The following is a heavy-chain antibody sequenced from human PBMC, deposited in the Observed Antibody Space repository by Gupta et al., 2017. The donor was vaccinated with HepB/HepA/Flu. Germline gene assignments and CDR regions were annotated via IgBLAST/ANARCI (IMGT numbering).Heavy chain of an antibody. CDR2: IYSGGST. V-gene: IGHV3-66*01. Sequence: EVQLVESGGGLVQPGGSLRLSCAASGFTVSSNSMSWVRQAPGKGLEWVSVIYSGGSTYYADSVKGRFTISRDNSKNTLYLQMNSLRAEDTAVYYCARVEYYYDSSGYPGWFDPWGQGTLVTVSS. CDR1: GFTVSSNS. J-gene: IGHJ5*02. CDR3: ARVEYYYDSSGYPGWFDP. D-gene: IGHD3-22*01.